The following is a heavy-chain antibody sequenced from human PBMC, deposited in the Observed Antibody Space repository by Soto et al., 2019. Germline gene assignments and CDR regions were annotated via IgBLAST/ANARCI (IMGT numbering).Heavy chain of an antibody. J-gene: IGHJ4*02. CDR3: ARISDYYLFVDS. D-gene: IGHD3-10*01. CDR1: GGSIDSRGYC. Sequence: PSETLSLTCTVSGGSIDSRGYCWTWIRQRPGKGLEWIGYIYSNARTDYNPSRKNRLTMSGDTSKNQFSLRLSSVTVADTAKYYCARISDYYLFVDSWRPGTLVTAPQ. CDR2: IYSNART. V-gene: IGHV4-31*03.